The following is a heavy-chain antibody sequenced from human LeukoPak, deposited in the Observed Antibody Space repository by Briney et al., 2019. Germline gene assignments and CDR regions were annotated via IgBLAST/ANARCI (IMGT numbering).Heavy chain of an antibody. CDR1: GYTLTELS. Sequence: ASVKVSCKVSGYTLTELSMHWVRQAPGKGLEWMGGFDPEDGETIYAQKFQGRVTMTEDTSTDTAYMELSSLRSEDTAVYYCATDPLRAMGYPHWGQRTLVTVSS. J-gene: IGHJ4*02. V-gene: IGHV1-24*01. CDR3: ATDPLRAMGYPH. D-gene: IGHD5-18*01. CDR2: FDPEDGET.